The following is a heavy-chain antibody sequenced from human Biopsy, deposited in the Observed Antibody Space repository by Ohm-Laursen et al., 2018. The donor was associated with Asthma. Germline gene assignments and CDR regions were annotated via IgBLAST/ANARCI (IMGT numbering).Heavy chain of an antibody. V-gene: IGHV4-30-2*01. J-gene: IGHJ4*02. D-gene: IGHD5-24*01. Sequence: TLSLTWVVSGGSISSGGYSWSWIRQPPGKGLEWIGYIYHSGSTYYNPSPKSRVTISVDRSKNQFSLKLSSVTAADTAVYYCARVKDGYNFDYWGQGTLVTVSS. CDR2: IYHSGST. CDR1: GGSISSGGYS. CDR3: ARVKDGYNFDY.